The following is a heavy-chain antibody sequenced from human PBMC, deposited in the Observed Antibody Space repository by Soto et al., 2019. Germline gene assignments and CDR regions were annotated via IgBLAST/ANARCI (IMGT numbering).Heavy chain of an antibody. J-gene: IGHJ5*02. CDR3: TLIPYNPRGWFDP. CDR2: IYYSGST. CDR1: GGSISSSSYY. V-gene: IGHV4-39*01. D-gene: IGHD1-20*01. Sequence: NPSETLSLTCTVSGGSISSSSYYWGWIRQPPGKGLEWIGSIYYSGSTYYNPSLKSRVTISVDASKNQFSLKLSSVTAADTAVYYCTLIPYNPRGWFDPWGQGTLVTVSS.